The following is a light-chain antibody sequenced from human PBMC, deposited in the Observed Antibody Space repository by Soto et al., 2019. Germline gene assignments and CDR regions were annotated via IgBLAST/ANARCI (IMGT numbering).Light chain of an antibody. CDR3: SSYTSSSIPYV. J-gene: IGLJ1*01. CDR1: SSDIGDYNY. CDR2: DVN. V-gene: IGLV2-14*01. Sequence: QSALTQPASVSGSPGQSITISCTGASSDIGDYNYVSWYQQHPGQAPKLMIYDVNYRPSGVSNRFSGSKSGNTASLTISGLQAEDEADYYCSSYTSSSIPYVFGTGTKLTVL.